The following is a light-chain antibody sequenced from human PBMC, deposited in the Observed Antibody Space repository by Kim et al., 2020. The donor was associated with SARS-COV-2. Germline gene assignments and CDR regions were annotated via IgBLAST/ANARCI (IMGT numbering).Light chain of an antibody. V-gene: IGLV2-23*02. Sequence: QSALTQPASVSGSPGQSITVSCTGTSSDVGSYNLVSWYQHYPGKAPKLLIYEDTKRPSGVSNRFSGSKSGNTASLTISGLQAEEDADYYCCSYAGSYTFVFGGGTQLTVL. CDR2: EDT. J-gene: IGLJ2*01. CDR3: CSYAGSYTFV. CDR1: SSDVGSYNL.